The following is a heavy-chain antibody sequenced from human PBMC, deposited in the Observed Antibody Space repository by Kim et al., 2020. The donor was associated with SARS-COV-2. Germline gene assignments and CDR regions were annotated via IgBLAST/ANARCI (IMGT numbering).Heavy chain of an antibody. V-gene: IGHV3-30*04. J-gene: IGHJ4*02. CDR3: ARDSYYYGSGSRDAFDY. CDR1: GFTFSSYA. Sequence: GGSLRLSCAASGFTFSSYAMHWVRQAPGKGLEWVAVISYDGSNKYYADSVKGRFTISRDNSKNTLYLQMNSLRAEDTAVYYCARDSYYYGSGSRDAFDYWGQGTLVTVSS. D-gene: IGHD3-10*01. CDR2: ISYDGSNK.